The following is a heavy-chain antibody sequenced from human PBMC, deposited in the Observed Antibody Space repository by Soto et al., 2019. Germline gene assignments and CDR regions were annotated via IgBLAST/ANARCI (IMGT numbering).Heavy chain of an antibody. CDR3: AREVGYGDFSAALLD. CDR2: VISLFGTA. D-gene: IGHD4-17*01. J-gene: IGHJ4*02. V-gene: IGHV1-69*01. Sequence: VQLMQSGAEVKKPGSSVKVSRKASGGTFSSHSINWVRQAPGQGLEWMGGVISLFGTANYAHNFKGRVTITADQSTSTAYMELNSLRSDDTAVYYCAREVGYGDFSAALLDWGQGTLVTVSS. CDR1: GGTFSSHS.